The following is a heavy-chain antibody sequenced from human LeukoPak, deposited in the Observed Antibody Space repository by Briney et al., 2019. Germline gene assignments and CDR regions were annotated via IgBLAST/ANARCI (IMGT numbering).Heavy chain of an antibody. CDR1: GYTLTELS. Sequence: ASVKVSCKVSGYTLTELSMHWVRQAPGKGLEWMGGFDPEDGETIYAQKFQGRVTMTEDTSTDTAYMELSSLRSDDTAVYYCARDDCSSTSCYHNLDYWGQGTLVTVSS. CDR3: ARDDCSSTSCYHNLDY. J-gene: IGHJ4*02. D-gene: IGHD2-2*01. CDR2: FDPEDGET. V-gene: IGHV1-24*01.